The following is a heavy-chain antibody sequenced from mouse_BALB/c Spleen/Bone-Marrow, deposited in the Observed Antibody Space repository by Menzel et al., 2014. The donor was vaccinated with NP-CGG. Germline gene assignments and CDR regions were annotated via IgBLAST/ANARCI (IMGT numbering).Heavy chain of an antibody. CDR3: ARHDGYGNFRGGNALGY. CDR2: ISTGGGNT. D-gene: IGHD2-1*01. J-gene: IGHJ4*01. V-gene: IGHV5-12-2*01. Sequence: EVMLVESGGGLVQPGGSLKLSCAASGFTFSGFTMSWVRQSPETRLEWVAYISTGGGNTYYADSVKGRFTISRDNAKNTLYLQMSSLKSEDTAMYYCARHDGYGNFRGGNALGYCCQGAAVTVSS. CDR1: GFTFSGFT.